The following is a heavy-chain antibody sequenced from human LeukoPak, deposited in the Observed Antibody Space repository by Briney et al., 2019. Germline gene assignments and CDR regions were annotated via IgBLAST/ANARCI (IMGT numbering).Heavy chain of an antibody. J-gene: IGHJ3*02. V-gene: IGHV5-51*01. D-gene: IGHD4-17*01. Sequence: LQISCXGSGYSFTTYWIGWVRQTPGKGLEWMGNIYPRDSDTRYNPSFRRQVTISADKSITTAYLQWSSLKASDTAMYYCARSYGPRGNFDIWGQGTTVTVSS. CDR3: ARSYGPRGNFDI. CDR2: IYPRDSDT. CDR1: GYSFTTYW.